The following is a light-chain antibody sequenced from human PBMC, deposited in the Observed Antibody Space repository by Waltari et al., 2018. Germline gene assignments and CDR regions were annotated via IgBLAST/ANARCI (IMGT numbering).Light chain of an antibody. CDR3: QHYTEQPLT. J-gene: IGKJ4*01. CDR2: GAS. V-gene: IGKV3-15*01. CDR1: RSVSRN. Sequence: EIVMTQSPATLSVSPGEGATLACRASRSVSRNLAWYQQKPGQAPRLLIFGASARATGIPARFSGSGSGTEFTLTISSLQSEDVAVYFCQHYTEQPLTFGGGTKVEIK.